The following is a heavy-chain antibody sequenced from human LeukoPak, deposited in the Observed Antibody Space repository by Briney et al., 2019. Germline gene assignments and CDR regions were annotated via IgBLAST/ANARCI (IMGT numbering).Heavy chain of an antibody. V-gene: IGHV4-61*08. Sequence: PSQTLSLTCTVSGGSISSGGYYWSWIRQPPGKGLEWIGYIYYSGSTNYNPSLKSRVTISVDTSKNQFSLKLSSVTAADTAVYYCARAGGYDFWSGYPIWGQGTLVTVSS. CDR3: ARAGGYDFWSGYPI. CDR2: IYYSGST. J-gene: IGHJ4*02. CDR1: GGSISSGGYY. D-gene: IGHD3-3*01.